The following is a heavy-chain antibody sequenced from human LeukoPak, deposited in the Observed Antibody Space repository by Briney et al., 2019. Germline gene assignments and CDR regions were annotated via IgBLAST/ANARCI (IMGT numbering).Heavy chain of an antibody. D-gene: IGHD3-9*01. Sequence: ASVKVSCKASGYTFTNYYMHWVRQAPGQGLEWMGIINPSAGTTNYAQKFQGRVTMTRDTSTSTVYMELSRLRSEDTAVYYCAREHFDWLSVSKINCFDPWGQGTLVTVSS. CDR2: INPSAGTT. CDR3: AREHFDWLSVSKINCFDP. CDR1: GYTFTNYY. V-gene: IGHV1-46*01. J-gene: IGHJ5*02.